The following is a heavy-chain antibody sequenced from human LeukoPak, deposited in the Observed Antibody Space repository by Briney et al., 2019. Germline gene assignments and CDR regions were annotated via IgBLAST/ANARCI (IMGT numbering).Heavy chain of an antibody. V-gene: IGHV1-24*01. J-gene: IGHJ5*02. CDR3: AGASVPMDYYGSSWFDP. D-gene: IGHD3-10*01. CDR2: FDPEDGET. Sequence: GASVKVSCKVSGYTLTELSMHWVRQAPGKGLEWMGGFDPEDGETIYAQKFQGRVTMTEDTSTDTAYMELSSLRSDDTAVYYCAGASVPMDYYGSSWFDPWGQGTLVTVSS. CDR1: GYTLTELS.